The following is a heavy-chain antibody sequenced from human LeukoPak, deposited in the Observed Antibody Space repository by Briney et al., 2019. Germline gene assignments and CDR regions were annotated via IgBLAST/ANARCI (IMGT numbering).Heavy chain of an antibody. J-gene: IGHJ6*02. CDR1: GFTFSDLY. Sequence: GGSLRLSCAASGFTFSDLYMDWFRQAPGKGLEWVGRSRNKAKSYATEYAASVKGRFTISRDDSKNSVYLQMNSLKAEDTAVYYCGRHGYYYYYGMDVWGQGTTVTGSS. V-gene: IGHV3-72*01. CDR3: GRHGYYYYYGMDV. CDR2: SRNKAKSYAT.